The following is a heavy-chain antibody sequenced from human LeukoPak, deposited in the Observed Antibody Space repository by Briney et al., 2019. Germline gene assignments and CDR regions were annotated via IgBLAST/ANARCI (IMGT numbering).Heavy chain of an antibody. CDR2: IHYSGTS. Sequence: PSATLSLTCTVSGDSISGYYWNWIRQPPGKGLEWIGYIHYSGTSNYNTYSKSRVTISLDPSKKQSSLRPSSVIAADTAVYYCARRRRDGSQDAFDAWGQGTMVTVSS. D-gene: IGHD3-10*01. CDR1: GDSISGYY. J-gene: IGHJ3*01. CDR3: ARRRRDGSQDAFDA. V-gene: IGHV4-59*08.